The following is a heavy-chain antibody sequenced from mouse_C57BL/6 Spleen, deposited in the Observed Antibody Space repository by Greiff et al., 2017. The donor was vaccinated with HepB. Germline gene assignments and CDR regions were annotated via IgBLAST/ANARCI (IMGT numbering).Heavy chain of an antibody. Sequence: VQLQQSGPELVKPGASVKISCKASGYAFSSSWMNWVKQRPGKGLEWIGRIYPGDGDTNYNGKFKGKATLTADKSSSTAYMQLSSLTSEDSAVYFCARKGDSSGYSFDYWGQGTTLTVSS. V-gene: IGHV1-82*01. D-gene: IGHD3-2*02. CDR2: IYPGDGDT. CDR1: GYAFSSSW. J-gene: IGHJ2*01. CDR3: ARKGDSSGYSFDY.